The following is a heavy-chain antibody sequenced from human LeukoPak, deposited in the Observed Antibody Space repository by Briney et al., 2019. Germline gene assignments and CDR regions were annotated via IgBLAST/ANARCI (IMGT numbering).Heavy chain of an antibody. CDR2: ISWDGYRT. CDR1: GFTFDDYA. D-gene: IGHD3-22*01. V-gene: IGHV3-9*01. Sequence: GRSLRLSCAASGFTFDDYAMHWVRQSPGMALEWVSGISWDGYRTDYADSVKGRFTISRDNGNIALYLQLDSLRAEDTAFYYCVKDTSGYYPSARLDTWGQGTLVTVSS. CDR3: VKDTSGYYPSARLDT. J-gene: IGHJ5*02.